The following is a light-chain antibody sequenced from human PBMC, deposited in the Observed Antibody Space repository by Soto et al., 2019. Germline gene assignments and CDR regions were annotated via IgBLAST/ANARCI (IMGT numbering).Light chain of an antibody. CDR1: SSDVGGYNY. Sequence: QSALTQPPSASGSPGQSVTISCTGTSSDVGGYNYVSWYQQHPGKAPKLMIYEGTKRPSGISDRFSGSKSDNTASLTISGLRAEDEAHYHCCSYAGSRTVVFGGGTKLTVL. J-gene: IGLJ3*02. CDR2: EGT. CDR3: CSYAGSRTVV. V-gene: IGLV2-8*01.